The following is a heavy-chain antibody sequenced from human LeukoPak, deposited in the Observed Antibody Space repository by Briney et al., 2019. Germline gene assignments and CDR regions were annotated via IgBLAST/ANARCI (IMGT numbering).Heavy chain of an antibody. CDR1: GDSVSSNSAA. V-gene: IGHV6-1*01. J-gene: IGHJ4*02. Sequence: SQTLSLTCAISGDSVSSNSAAWNWIRQSPSRGLEWLGRTYYRSKWYNDYAVSVKSRITINPDTSKNQFSLQLSSVTAADTAVYYCAGGRRYCTNGVCYKAYYFDYWGQGTLVTVSS. CDR2: TYYRSKWYN. D-gene: IGHD2-8*01. CDR3: AGGRRYCTNGVCYKAYYFDY.